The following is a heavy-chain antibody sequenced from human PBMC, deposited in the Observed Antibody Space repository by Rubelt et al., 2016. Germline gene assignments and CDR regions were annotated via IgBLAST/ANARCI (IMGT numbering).Heavy chain of an antibody. J-gene: IGHJ4*02. Sequence: VQLQQWGAGLLKPSETLSLTCAVYGGSFSGYYWSWIRQPPGKGLEWVSSISGSGGRTYYADSVKGRFTISRSNSKNTLYLQMNSLRACDTAVYYCAKDGPVTNSYYFDYWGQGTLVTVSS. D-gene: IGHD2-21*02. V-gene: IGHV3-23*01. CDR1: GGSFSGYY. CDR2: ISGSGGRT. CDR3: AKDGPVTNSYYFDY.